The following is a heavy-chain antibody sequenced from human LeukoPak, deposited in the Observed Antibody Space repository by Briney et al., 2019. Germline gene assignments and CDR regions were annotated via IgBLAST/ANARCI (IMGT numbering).Heavy chain of an antibody. CDR3: ARSGGGYSYGYLRDCYFDY. CDR2: IYYSGST. Sequence: SETLSLTCTVSGGSISSYYWSWIRQPPGKGLEWIGYIYYSGSTNYNPSLKSRVTISVDTSKNQFSLKLSSVTAADTAVYYCARSGGGYSYGYLRDCYFDYWGQGTLVTVSS. V-gene: IGHV4-59*08. D-gene: IGHD5-18*01. CDR1: GGSISSYY. J-gene: IGHJ4*02.